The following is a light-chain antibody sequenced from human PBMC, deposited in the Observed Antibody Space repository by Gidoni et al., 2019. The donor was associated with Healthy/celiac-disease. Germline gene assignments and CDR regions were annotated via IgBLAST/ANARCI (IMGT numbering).Light chain of an antibody. Sequence: DIQITQSPSTLSASVGDRVTITCRASQSISSWLAWYQQKPGKAPKLLIYKASSLESGVPSRFSGSGSGTEFTLTISSLQPDDVATYYCQQYNTLSGTFGQGTKVEIK. CDR2: KAS. CDR1: QSISSW. V-gene: IGKV1-5*03. J-gene: IGKJ1*01. CDR3: QQYNTLSGT.